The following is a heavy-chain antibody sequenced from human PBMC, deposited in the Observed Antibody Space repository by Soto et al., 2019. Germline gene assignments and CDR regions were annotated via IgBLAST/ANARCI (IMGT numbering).Heavy chain of an antibody. CDR2: TIHVFGSG. CDR3: ATDLAPDAISGDAFDL. V-gene: IGHV1-69*01. J-gene: IGHJ3*01. D-gene: IGHD2-2*02. Sequence: QVRLVQSGAEVKKPGSSVKVSCKASGGTFTSYGISWVRQAPGQGLEWMGETIHVFGSGNYAQKFQGRVTITLDGSSTTSYIELISRRSEDKAVDYCATDLAPDAISGDAFDLWGQGKMVTVSS. CDR1: GGTFTSYG.